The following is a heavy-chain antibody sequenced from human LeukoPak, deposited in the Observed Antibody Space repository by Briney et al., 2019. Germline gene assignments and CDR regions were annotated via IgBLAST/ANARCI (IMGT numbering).Heavy chain of an antibody. CDR1: GFTFSSYA. D-gene: IGHD1-26*01. CDR3: AKTPSGSYYPGYFDY. J-gene: IGHJ4*02. Sequence: GGSLRLSCAASGFTFSSYALSWVRQAPGKGLEWVSAISGSGGSTYYADSVKGRFTTSRDNSKNTVYLQMNSLRAEDTAVYYCAKTPSGSYYPGYFDYWGQGTLVTVSS. V-gene: IGHV3-23*01. CDR2: ISGSGGST.